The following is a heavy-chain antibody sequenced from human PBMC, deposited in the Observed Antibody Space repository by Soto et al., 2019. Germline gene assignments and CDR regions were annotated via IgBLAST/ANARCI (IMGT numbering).Heavy chain of an antibody. CDR2: ISAYNGNT. J-gene: IGHJ3*02. CDR1: GYTFTSYG. V-gene: IGHV1-18*01. D-gene: IGHD5-18*01. CDR3: ARNRIQLWYDAFDI. Sequence: ASVKVSCKASGYTFTSYGISWVRQAPGQGLEWMGWISAYNGNTNYAQKLQGRVTMTTDTSTSTAYMELRSLRSDDTAVYYCARNRIQLWYDAFDIWGQGTMVTVSS.